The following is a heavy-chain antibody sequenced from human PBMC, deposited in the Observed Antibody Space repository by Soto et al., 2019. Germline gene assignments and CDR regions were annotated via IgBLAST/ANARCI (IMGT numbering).Heavy chain of an antibody. Sequence: ASVKVSCKASGYTFTSYGISWVRQAPGQGLEWMGRISAYNGNTNYAQKLQGRVTMTTDTSTSTAYMELRSLRSDDTAVYYCARLEYSSGWYGGFDPWGQGTLVTVSS. V-gene: IGHV1-18*01. CDR3: ARLEYSSGWYGGFDP. J-gene: IGHJ5*02. CDR1: GYTFTSYG. D-gene: IGHD6-19*01. CDR2: ISAYNGNT.